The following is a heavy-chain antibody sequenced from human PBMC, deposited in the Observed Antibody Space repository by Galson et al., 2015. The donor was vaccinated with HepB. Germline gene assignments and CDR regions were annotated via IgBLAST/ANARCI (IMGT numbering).Heavy chain of an antibody. V-gene: IGHV3-11*06. CDR1: GFTFSDYY. J-gene: IGHJ6*03. Sequence: SLRLSCAASGFTFSDYYMSWIRQAPGKGLEWVSYISSSNSYTNYADSVKGRFTISRDNAKKSLYLQMNSLRAEDTAVYYCARDWDYYMDVWGKGTTVTVSS. D-gene: IGHD1-26*01. CDR2: ISSSNSYT. CDR3: ARDWDYYMDV.